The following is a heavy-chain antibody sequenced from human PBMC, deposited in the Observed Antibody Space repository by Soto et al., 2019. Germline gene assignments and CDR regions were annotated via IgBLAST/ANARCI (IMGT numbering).Heavy chain of an antibody. D-gene: IGHD2-15*01. J-gene: IGHJ6*02. V-gene: IGHV1-69*13. CDR2: IIPIFGTA. CDR3: AREDIVVVVAAKRYYYYGMDV. Sequence: SVKVSCKASGGTFSSYAISWVRQAPGQGLEWMGGIIPIFGTANYAQKFQGRVTITADESTSTAYMELSSLRSEDTAVYYCAREDIVVVVAAKRYYYYGMDVWSQGTTVTVSS. CDR1: GGTFSSYA.